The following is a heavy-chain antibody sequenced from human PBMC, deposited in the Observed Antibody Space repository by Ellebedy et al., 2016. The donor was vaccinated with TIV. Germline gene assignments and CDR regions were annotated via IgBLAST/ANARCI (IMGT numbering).Heavy chain of an antibody. Sequence: MPSEPLSLTCTVSGGSISSSSYYWGWIRQPPGKGLESIGSIYYSGCTYYNPSLKGRVTITVDTSKNQFSLKLSSVTAADTAVYYCAGHRTSNDLCIGETRYYFDYWGQGTLVTVSS. CDR1: GGSISSSSYY. CDR3: AGHRTSNDLCIGETRYYFDY. CDR2: IYYSGCT. J-gene: IGHJ4*02. D-gene: IGHD3-10*01. V-gene: IGHV4-39*01.